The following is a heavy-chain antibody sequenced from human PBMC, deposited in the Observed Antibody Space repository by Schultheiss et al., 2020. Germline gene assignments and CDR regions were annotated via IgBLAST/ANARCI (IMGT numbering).Heavy chain of an antibody. D-gene: IGHD2-8*01. CDR1: GFTFDDYA. CDR2: ISDSGGTT. Sequence: GSLRLSCAASGFTFDDYAMHWVRQAPGKGLEWVSAISDSGGTTYYADSVKGRFTISRDDSKNTLYLQMNSLRAEDTAVYYCAKDDGYCTNGVCFGLGYWGKGTLVTVSS. J-gene: IGHJ4*02. CDR3: AKDDGYCTNGVCFGLGY. V-gene: IGHV3-23*01.